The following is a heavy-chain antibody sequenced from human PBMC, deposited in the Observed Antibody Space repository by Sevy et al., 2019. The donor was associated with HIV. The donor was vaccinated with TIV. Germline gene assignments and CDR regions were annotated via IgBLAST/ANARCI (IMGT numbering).Heavy chain of an antibody. D-gene: IGHD5-12*01. CDR3: ARDGGYSGYDEGEGAFDI. CDR1: GFTFSSYD. J-gene: IGHJ3*02. CDR2: IGTAGDP. Sequence: GGSLRLSCAASGFTFSSYDMHWVRQATGKGLEWVSAIGTAGDPYYPGSVKGRFTISRENAKNSLYLQMNSLRAGDTAVYYCARDGGYSGYDEGEGAFDIWGQGTMVTVS. V-gene: IGHV3-13*05.